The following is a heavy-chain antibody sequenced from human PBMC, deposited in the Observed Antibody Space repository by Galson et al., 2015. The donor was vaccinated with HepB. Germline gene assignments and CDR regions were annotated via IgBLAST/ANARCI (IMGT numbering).Heavy chain of an antibody. CDR2: ISGSGGNT. CDR3: AKSLRQWLVPRYFDY. CDR1: GFIFSNYA. J-gene: IGHJ4*02. V-gene: IGHV3-23*01. Sequence: SLRLSCAGSGFIFSNYAMSWVRQAPGKGLEWVSAISGSGGNTYYADSVKGRFTIPRDNSKNTLYLQMNSLRVEDTAAYYCAKSLRQWLVPRYFDYWGQGTLVTVSS. D-gene: IGHD6-19*01.